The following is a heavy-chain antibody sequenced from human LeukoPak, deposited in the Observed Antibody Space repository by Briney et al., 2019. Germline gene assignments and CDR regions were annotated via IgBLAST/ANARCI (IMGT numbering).Heavy chain of an antibody. V-gene: IGHV4-59*12. CDR1: GGSISSYY. D-gene: IGHD5-12*01. CDR2: IYYSGST. J-gene: IGHJ4*02. Sequence: KPSETLSLTCTVSGGSISSYYWSWIRQPPGKGLEWIGYIYYSGSTNYNPSLKSRVTISVDTSKNQFSLKLSSVTAADTAVYYCARSLYYIEAITSAPDYWGQGNLVTVSA. CDR3: ARSLYYIEAITSAPDY.